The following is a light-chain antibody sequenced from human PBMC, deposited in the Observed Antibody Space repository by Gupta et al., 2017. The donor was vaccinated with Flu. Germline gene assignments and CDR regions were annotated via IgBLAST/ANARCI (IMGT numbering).Light chain of an antibody. CDR1: AVGDKY. CDR2: QDT. CDR3: QTWDSRTAV. J-gene: IGLJ3*02. Sequence: SYDLTQPPSVSVSPGQTASITCSGDAVGDKYVYWYQQKPGQSPVLVIYQDTARPSGTPERISGSNSGNTATLTIRGTQAMDEGDYYCQTWDSRTAVFGGGTRLTVV. V-gene: IGLV3-1*01.